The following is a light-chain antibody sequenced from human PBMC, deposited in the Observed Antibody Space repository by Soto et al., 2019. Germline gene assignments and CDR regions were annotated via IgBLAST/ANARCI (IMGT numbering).Light chain of an antibody. CDR3: QQANSFPLT. CDR1: QGISSW. CDR2: AAS. V-gene: IGKV1-12*01. J-gene: IGKJ4*01. Sequence: DIQMTQSPSSVSASVGDRVAITCRASQGISSWLAWYPQKPGKAPKLLIYAASSLQSGVPSRFSGSGSGTDFTLTISRLQPEDLPTYGCQQANSFPLTFGGGTKVEIK.